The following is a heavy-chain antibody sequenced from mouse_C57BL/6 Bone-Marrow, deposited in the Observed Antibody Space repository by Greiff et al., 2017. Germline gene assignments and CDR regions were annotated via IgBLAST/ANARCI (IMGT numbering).Heavy chain of an antibody. D-gene: IGHD2-3*01. Sequence: QVQLQQPGAELVKPGASVKMSCKASGYTFTSYWITWVKQRPGQGLEWIGDIYPGSGSTNYNEQFKSKATLTVDTSSSTAYMQLSSLTSEDSAVYDCARNDGYYVWAMDYWGQGTSVTVSS. V-gene: IGHV1-55*01. CDR2: IYPGSGST. CDR1: GYTFTSYW. CDR3: ARNDGYYVWAMDY. J-gene: IGHJ4*01.